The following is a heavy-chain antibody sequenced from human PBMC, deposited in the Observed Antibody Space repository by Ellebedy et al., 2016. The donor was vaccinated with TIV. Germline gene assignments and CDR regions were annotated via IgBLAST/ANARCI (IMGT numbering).Heavy chain of an antibody. CDR3: ARDMYYGSGSYYAYYYYGMDV. Sequence: GGSLRLXXAASGFTFSSYSMNWVRQAPGKGLEWVSSISSSSSYIYYADSVKGRFTISRDNAKNSLYLQMNSLRAEDTAVYYCARDMYYGSGSYYAYYYYGMDVWGQGTTVTVSS. CDR2: ISSSSSYI. V-gene: IGHV3-21*01. J-gene: IGHJ6*02. D-gene: IGHD3-10*01. CDR1: GFTFSSYS.